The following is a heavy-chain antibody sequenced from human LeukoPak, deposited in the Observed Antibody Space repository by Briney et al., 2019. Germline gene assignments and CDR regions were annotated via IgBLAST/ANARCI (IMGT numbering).Heavy chain of an antibody. Sequence: RSGGSLRLSCAASGVTFNSYWMHWVRQAPGKGLVWVSSIDEDGKTIDYADSVKGRFTISRDNANDTLYLQMSSLRDEDTAVYYCVSDLCGGDDQWGRGTLVTVSS. V-gene: IGHV3-74*01. CDR3: VSDLCGGDDQ. CDR1: GVTFNSYW. D-gene: IGHD3-3*01. CDR2: IDEDGKTI. J-gene: IGHJ5*02.